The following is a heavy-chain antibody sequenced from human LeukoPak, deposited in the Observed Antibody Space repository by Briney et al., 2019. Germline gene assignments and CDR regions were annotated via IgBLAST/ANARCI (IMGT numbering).Heavy chain of an antibody. D-gene: IGHD5-12*01. V-gene: IGHV4-59*01. J-gene: IGHJ6*02. CDR1: GGSISSYY. Sequence: PSETLSLTCTVSGGSISSYYWSWIRQPPGKGLEWIGYIYYSGSTNYNPSLKRRVTISVDTSKNQFSLKLSSVTAADTAVYYCAMGDIVATGDEYYYYGMDVWAKGPRSPSP. CDR2: IYYSGST. CDR3: AMGDIVATGDEYYYYGMDV.